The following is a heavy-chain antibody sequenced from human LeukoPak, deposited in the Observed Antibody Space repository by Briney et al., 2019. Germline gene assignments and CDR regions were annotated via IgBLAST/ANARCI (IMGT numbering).Heavy chain of an antibody. CDR3: ARLDCSSTNCYTLGDAFDI. CDR2: IYYGGST. D-gene: IGHD2-2*02. Sequence: SETLSLTCTVSGGSISSSNYYWGWIRQPPGKGLEWIGSTIYYGGSTYYHPSLKSRVTISVDSSKNQFSLKLNSVTAADTAVYYCARLDCSSTNCYTLGDAFDIWGQGTMVTVSS. V-gene: IGHV4-39*01. J-gene: IGHJ3*02. CDR1: GGSISSSNYY.